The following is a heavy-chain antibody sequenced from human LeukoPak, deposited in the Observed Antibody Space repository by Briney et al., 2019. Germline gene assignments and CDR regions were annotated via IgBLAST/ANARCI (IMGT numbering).Heavy chain of an antibody. CDR1: GFASTSHS. D-gene: IGHD2-21*02. V-gene: IGHV3-21*01. CDR2: ISGSSAYI. J-gene: IGHJ4*02. CDR3: VREDTPATANY. Sequence: GGSRRLSCASSGFASTSHSMNWVRPAPRQGLEWVSSISGSSAYIYYADPVRGRFTPSRDNAKNSLYLQMNSLRAEDTAVYYCVREDTPATANYWGQGTLVTIFS.